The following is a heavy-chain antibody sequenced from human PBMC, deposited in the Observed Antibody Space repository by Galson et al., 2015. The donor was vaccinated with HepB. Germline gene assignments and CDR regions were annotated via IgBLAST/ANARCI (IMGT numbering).Heavy chain of an antibody. CDR1: GFTFDDYG. J-gene: IGHJ4*02. V-gene: IGHV3-20*04. Sequence: SLRLSCAASGFTFDDYGMSWVRQAPGKGLEWVSGINWNGGSTGYADSVKGRFTISRDNAKNSLYLQMNSLRAEDTALYYCARVGGWGSEMATIDPYYFDYWGQGTLVTVSS. D-gene: IGHD5-24*01. CDR3: ARVGGWGSEMATIDPYYFDY. CDR2: INWNGGST.